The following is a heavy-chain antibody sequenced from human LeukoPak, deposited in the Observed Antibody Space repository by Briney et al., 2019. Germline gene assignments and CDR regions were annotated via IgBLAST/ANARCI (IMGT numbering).Heavy chain of an antibody. CDR1: GGSITNYY. J-gene: IGHJ4*02. Sequence: SETLSLTCTVSGGSITNYYWSWIRQPPEKGLEWIGYIYYSGSTYYNPSLKSRVTISVDTSKNQFSLKLSSVTAADTAVYYCARDGGLVVNYFDYWGQGTLVTVSS. CDR3: ARDGGLVVNYFDY. D-gene: IGHD3-22*01. V-gene: IGHV4-59*06. CDR2: IYYSGST.